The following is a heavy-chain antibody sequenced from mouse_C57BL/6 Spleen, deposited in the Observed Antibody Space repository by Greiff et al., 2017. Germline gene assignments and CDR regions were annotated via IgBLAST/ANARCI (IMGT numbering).Heavy chain of an antibody. CDR1: GFTFSSYA. D-gene: IGHD4-1*02. J-gene: IGHJ4*01. Sequence: EVMLVESGEGLVKPGGSLKLSCAASGFTFSSYAMSWVRQTPEQRLEWVAYISSGGDYIYYADTVKGRFTISRDNARNTLYLQMSSLKSEDTAMYYCTRDQLGLGAMDYWGQGTSVTVSS. CDR2: ISSGGDYI. CDR3: TRDQLGLGAMDY. V-gene: IGHV5-9-1*02.